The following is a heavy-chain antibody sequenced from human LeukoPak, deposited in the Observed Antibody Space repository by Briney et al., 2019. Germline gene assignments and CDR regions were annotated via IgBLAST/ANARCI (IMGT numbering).Heavy chain of an antibody. J-gene: IGHJ4*02. V-gene: IGHV4-30-2*01. D-gene: IGHD5-12*01. CDR1: GGSISSGGYS. CDR2: IYHSGST. Sequence: SETLSLTCAVSGGSISSGGYSWSWIRQPPGKGLEWIGYIYHSGSTYYNPSLKSRVTISVDRSKNQFSLKLSSVTAADTAVYYCARISGKRSLDYWGQETLVTVSS. CDR3: ARISGKRSLDY.